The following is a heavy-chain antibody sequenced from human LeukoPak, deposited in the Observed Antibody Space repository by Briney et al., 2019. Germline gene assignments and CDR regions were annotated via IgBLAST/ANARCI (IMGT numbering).Heavy chain of an antibody. Sequence: GGSLRLSCAASGFTFSSYAMSWVRQAPGKGLEWVSVLSGSGVGTYYADSVKGRFTISRDNSKNTLYLQMNSLRAEDTAVYYCAKDRRVYCSSTSCYLLDQWGQGTLVTVSS. CDR1: GFTFSSYA. V-gene: IGHV3-23*01. CDR2: LSGSGVGT. J-gene: IGHJ4*02. D-gene: IGHD2-2*01. CDR3: AKDRRVYCSSTSCYLLDQ.